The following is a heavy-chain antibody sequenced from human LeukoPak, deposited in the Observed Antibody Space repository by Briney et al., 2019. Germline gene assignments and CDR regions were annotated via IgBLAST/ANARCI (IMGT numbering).Heavy chain of an antibody. CDR2: ISGSGSST. CDR3: AKVQLGIGIDY. D-gene: IGHD7-27*01. J-gene: IGHJ4*02. V-gene: IGHV3-23*01. CDR1: GFTFSNYA. Sequence: GGSLRLSCAASGFTFSNYAMSWVRQAPGKGLEWVSVISGSGSSTYYADSVKGRLTISRDDSKNTLCLQMNSLRAEDTAVYYCAKVQLGIGIDYWGQGTLVTVSS.